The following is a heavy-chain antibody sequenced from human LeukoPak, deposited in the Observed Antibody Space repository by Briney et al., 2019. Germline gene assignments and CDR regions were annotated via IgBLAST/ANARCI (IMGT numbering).Heavy chain of an antibody. CDR1: GFTFDDYG. Sequence: GGSLRLSCAASGFTFDDYGMSWVRQAPGKGLEWVSGINWNGDSTGYADSVKGRFTVSRDNAKNTLYLQMNSLRAEDTAVYYCAKGGGSGSYYKDYFDYWGQGTLVTVSS. D-gene: IGHD3-10*01. CDR2: INWNGDST. J-gene: IGHJ4*02. V-gene: IGHV3-20*04. CDR3: AKGGGSGSYYKDYFDY.